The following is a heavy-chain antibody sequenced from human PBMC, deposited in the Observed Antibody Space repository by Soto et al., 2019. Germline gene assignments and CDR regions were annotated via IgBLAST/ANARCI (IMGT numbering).Heavy chain of an antibody. CDR2: IGAYNGNT. Sequence: ASVKVSCKASGFTFTTSVVQWVRQARGQRLEWIGWIGAYNGNTKNAQKLQGRVTMTTDTSTSTAYMELRSLRSDDTAVYYCARGGYCSGGSCYSTDYYYGMDVWGQGTTVTVSS. V-gene: IGHV1-18*01. CDR3: ARGGYCSGGSCYSTDYYYGMDV. D-gene: IGHD2-15*01. CDR1: GFTFTTSV. J-gene: IGHJ6*02.